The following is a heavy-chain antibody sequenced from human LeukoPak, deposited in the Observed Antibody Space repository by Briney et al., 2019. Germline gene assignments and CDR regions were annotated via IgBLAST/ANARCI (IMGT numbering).Heavy chain of an antibody. CDR1: GGSISSYY. Sequence: SETLSLTCTVSGGSISSYYWSWIRQPPGKGLEWIGYIYYSGSTNYNPSLKSRVTISVDTSKNQFSLKPSSVTAADTAVYYCSRQAVTGGWFDPWGQGTLVTVSS. J-gene: IGHJ5*02. CDR3: SRQAVTGGWFDP. V-gene: IGHV4-59*08. CDR2: IYYSGST. D-gene: IGHD2-21*02.